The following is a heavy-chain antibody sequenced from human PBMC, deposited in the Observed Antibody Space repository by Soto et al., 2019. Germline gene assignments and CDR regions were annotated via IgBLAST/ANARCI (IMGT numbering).Heavy chain of an antibody. V-gene: IGHV4-31*03. J-gene: IGHJ4*02. CDR2: IYYSGST. CDR1: GGSLNRGGYY. CDR3: ARDALIAAAGTPGGYFDY. Sequence: NLSLTCTFSGGSLNRGGYYWGWVRQHPGKGLEWIGYIYYSGSTYYNPSLKSRVTRSVDTSKNQFSLKLSSVTAADTAVYYCARDALIAAAGTPGGYFDYWGQGTLVTVSS. D-gene: IGHD6-13*01.